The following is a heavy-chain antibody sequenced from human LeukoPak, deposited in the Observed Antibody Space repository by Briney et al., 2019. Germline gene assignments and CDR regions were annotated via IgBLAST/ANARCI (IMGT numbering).Heavy chain of an antibody. V-gene: IGHV4-4*07. CDR2: IYSSGST. Sequence: PSETLSLTCTVSGASISSYSWSWIRQPAGKGLEWIGRIYSSGSTNYNPPLKSRVTMSADTSKNHFSLRLSSVTAADTAVYYCARDPAPDAFDIWGQGTMVTVSS. CDR3: ARDPAPDAFDI. J-gene: IGHJ3*02. CDR1: GASISSYS.